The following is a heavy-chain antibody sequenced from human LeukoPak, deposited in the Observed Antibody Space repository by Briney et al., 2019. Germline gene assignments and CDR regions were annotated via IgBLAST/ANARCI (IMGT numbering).Heavy chain of an antibody. D-gene: IGHD3-22*01. CDR2: ISAYNGNT. CDR3: ARVGYDSSGYYYGYFDY. CDR1: GYTFTSYG. J-gene: IGHJ4*02. V-gene: IGHV1-18*01. Sequence: ASVKVSCTASGYTFTSYGISWVRQAPGQGLEWMGWISAYNGNTNYAQKLQGRVTMTTDTSTSTAYMELRSLRSDDTAVYYCARVGYDSSGYYYGYFDYWGQGTLVTVSS.